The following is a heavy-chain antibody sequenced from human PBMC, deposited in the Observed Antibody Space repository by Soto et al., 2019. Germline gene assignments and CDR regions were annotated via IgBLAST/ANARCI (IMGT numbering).Heavy chain of an antibody. V-gene: IGHV1-46*01. CDR3: ARDRIAVAGAGGGYYYYGMDV. Sequence: ASVKVSCKASGYTFTSYYMHWVRQAPGQGLEWMGIINPSGGSTSYAQKFQGRVTMTRDTSTSTVYMELSSLRSEDTAVYYCARDRIAVAGAGGGYYYYGMDVWGQGTTVTVSS. J-gene: IGHJ6*02. CDR1: GYTFTSYY. CDR2: INPSGGST. D-gene: IGHD6-19*01.